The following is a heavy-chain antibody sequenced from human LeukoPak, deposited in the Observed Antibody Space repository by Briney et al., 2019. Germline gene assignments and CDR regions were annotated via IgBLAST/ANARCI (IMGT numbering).Heavy chain of an antibody. CDR1: GFTFSSYA. D-gene: IGHD7-27*01. V-gene: IGHV3-30-3*01. Sequence: GGSLRLSCAASGFTFSSYAMHWVRQAPGKGLEWEAVISYDGSNKYYADSVKGRFTISRDNSKNMLYLQMNSLRAEDTAVYYCARAPRSWGFDYWGQGTLVTVSS. CDR3: ARAPRSWGFDY. J-gene: IGHJ4*02. CDR2: ISYDGSNK.